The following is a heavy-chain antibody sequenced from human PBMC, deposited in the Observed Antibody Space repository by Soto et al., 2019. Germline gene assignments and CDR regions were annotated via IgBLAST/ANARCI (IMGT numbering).Heavy chain of an antibody. CDR2: INHSGST. CDR3: ARDDNWASDY. D-gene: IGHD1-20*01. J-gene: IGHJ4*02. CDR1: GGSISSGDYY. Sequence: TLSLTCTVSGGSISSGDYYWSWIRQPPGKGLEWIGEINHSGSTNYNPSLKSRVTISVDTSKNQFSLKLSSVTAADTAVYYCARDDNWASDYWGQGILVTVSS. V-gene: IGHV4-30-4*01.